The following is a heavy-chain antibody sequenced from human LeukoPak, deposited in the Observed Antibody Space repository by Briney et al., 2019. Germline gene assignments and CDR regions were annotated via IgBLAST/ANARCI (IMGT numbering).Heavy chain of an antibody. D-gene: IGHD3-9*01. CDR1: GFTFSDYT. CDR3: ARFPKTGYWPPYWYFDP. CDR2: ISSSSTYI. V-gene: IGHV3-21*01. Sequence: PGGSLRLSCAASGFTFSDYTINWVRQAPGTGLEWVSSISSSSTYIHYADSVKGRFTISRDNAKNSVYLQMNSLRAEDTAVYYCARFPKTGYWPPYWYFDPWGRGTLVTVSS. J-gene: IGHJ2*01.